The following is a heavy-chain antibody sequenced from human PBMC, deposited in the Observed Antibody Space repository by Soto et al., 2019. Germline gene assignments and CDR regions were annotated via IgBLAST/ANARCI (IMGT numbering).Heavy chain of an antibody. CDR3: AMGGGFAEVEF. Sequence: QVQLVQSGAELKKPGSSVKVSCKASGDTFSGYPISWVRQAPGEGLEWMGRIIPVFGTANYAQRFEGRVTFTADKSMSTGYMGLGGLISEDTGVYYSAMGGGFAEVEFWGPGTLVTVSS. V-gene: IGHV1-69*06. J-gene: IGHJ4*02. CDR1: GDTFSGYP. CDR2: IIPVFGTA. D-gene: IGHD3-16*01.